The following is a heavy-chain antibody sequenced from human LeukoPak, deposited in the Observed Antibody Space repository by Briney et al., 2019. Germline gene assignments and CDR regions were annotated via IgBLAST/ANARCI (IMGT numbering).Heavy chain of an antibody. CDR2: ISYDGSNK. V-gene: IGHV3-30*04. Sequence: GGSLRLSCAASGFTFSSFAMHWVRQAPGKGLEWVAVISYDGSNKYYADSVKGRFTISRDNAKTSLYLQMNSLRAEDTAIYYCTRVGYIDEGIDYWGQGTLVTVSS. CDR3: TRVGYIDEGIDY. CDR1: GFTFSSFA. D-gene: IGHD5-24*01. J-gene: IGHJ4*02.